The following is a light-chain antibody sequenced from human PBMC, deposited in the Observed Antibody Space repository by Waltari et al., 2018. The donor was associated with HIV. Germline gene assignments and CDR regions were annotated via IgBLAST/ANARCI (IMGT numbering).Light chain of an antibody. CDR1: SSDVGGYNY. V-gene: IGLV2-14*01. Sequence: QSALTQPASVSGSPGQSITISCTGTSSDVGGYNYVSWYQQHPGKAPKLMIYEVSNRPSGVSTPFSCSKSGNTASLTISWLQAEDEADYYCSSYTSSSTLVFGTGTKVTVL. CDR2: EVS. CDR3: SSYTSSSTLV. J-gene: IGLJ1*01.